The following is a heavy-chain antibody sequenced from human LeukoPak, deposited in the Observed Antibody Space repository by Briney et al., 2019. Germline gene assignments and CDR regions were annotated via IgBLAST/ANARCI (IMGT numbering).Heavy chain of an antibody. V-gene: IGHV5-51*01. CDR2: IYPGDSDT. D-gene: IGHD3-22*01. CDR3: ARSTYYYDSSGYYFDY. Sequence: GESLKISCEGSGYSFTSYWIGWVRQMPGKGLEWMGIIYPGDSDTRYSPSFQGQVTISADKSISTAYLQWSSLKASDTAMYYCARSTYYYDSSGYYFDYWGQGTLVTVSS. J-gene: IGHJ4*02. CDR1: GYSFTSYW.